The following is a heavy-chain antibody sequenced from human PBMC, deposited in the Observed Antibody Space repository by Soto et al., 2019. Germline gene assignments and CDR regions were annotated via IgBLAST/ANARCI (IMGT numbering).Heavy chain of an antibody. CDR1: GGSISSSSYC. CDR2: IYYSGST. V-gene: IGHV4-39*01. CDR3: ARQRARGVVITFVDY. Sequence: NPSETLSLTCTVSGGSISSSSYCCCCIRQPPGKGLELIGSIYYSGSTYYNPSLKSRVTISVDTSKNQFSLKLSSVTAADTAVYYCARQRARGVVITFVDYWGQGTLVTVSS. D-gene: IGHD3-3*01. J-gene: IGHJ4*02.